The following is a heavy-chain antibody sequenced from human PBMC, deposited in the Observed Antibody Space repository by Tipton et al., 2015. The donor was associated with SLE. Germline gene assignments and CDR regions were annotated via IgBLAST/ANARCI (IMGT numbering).Heavy chain of an antibody. V-gene: IGHV4-34*01. CDR2: ITQRGST. Sequence: TLSLTCAVYGESLSGYSWSWIRQPPGKGLEWIGEITQRGSTNYIASLKSRVTISEDTSKNLISLNLRSVTAADTAVYYCATALKVLVVYAMSGFDYWGQGTLVTVSS. D-gene: IGHD2-8*02. J-gene: IGHJ4*02. CDR3: ATALKVLVVYAMSGFDY. CDR1: GESLSGYS.